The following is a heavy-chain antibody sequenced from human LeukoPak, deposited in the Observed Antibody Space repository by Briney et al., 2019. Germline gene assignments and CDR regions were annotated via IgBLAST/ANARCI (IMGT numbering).Heavy chain of an antibody. Sequence: PSETLSLTCTVSGGSISSGSYYWSWIRQPAGKGLEWIGRIYTSGSTNYNPSLKSRVTMSVDTSKNQFSLKLSSVTAADTAVYYCARDHGSGSPKNFDYWGQGTLVTVSS. CDR3: ARDHGSGSPKNFDY. V-gene: IGHV4-61*02. D-gene: IGHD3-10*01. J-gene: IGHJ4*02. CDR1: GGSISSGSYY. CDR2: IYTSGST.